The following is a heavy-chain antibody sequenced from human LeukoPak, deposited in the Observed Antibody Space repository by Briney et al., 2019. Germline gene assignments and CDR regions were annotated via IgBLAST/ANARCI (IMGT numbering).Heavy chain of an antibody. V-gene: IGHV1-2*02. CDR2: INPNSGGT. CDR3: ARDGCSSTSCLSP. Sequence: GASVKVSCKASGYTFTGYYMHWVRQAPGQGLEWMGWINPNSGGTNYAQKFQGRVTMTRDTSISTAYMELSRLRSDDTAVYYRARDGCSSTSCLSPWGQGTLVTVSS. J-gene: IGHJ5*02. CDR1: GYTFTGYY. D-gene: IGHD2-2*01.